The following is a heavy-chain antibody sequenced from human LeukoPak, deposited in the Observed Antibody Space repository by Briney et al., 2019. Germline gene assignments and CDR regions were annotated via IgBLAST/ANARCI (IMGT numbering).Heavy chain of an antibody. Sequence: SGGSLRLSCAASGFTFSSYGMHWVRQAPGKGLEWVALIWYDGSDIYYADSVKGRFIISRDNSKNTLYLQMNTLRAEDTAVYYCARGSAALYYFDFWGQGTLVTVSS. CDR1: GFTFSSYG. J-gene: IGHJ4*02. D-gene: IGHD2-2*01. V-gene: IGHV3-33*01. CDR3: ARGSAALYYFDF. CDR2: IWYDGSDI.